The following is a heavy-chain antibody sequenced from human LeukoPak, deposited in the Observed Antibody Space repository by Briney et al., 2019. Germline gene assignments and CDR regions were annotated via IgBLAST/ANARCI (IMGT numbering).Heavy chain of an antibody. Sequence: KSSETLSLTCTVSGGSITGSYWSWIRRPPGKGLEWIGYVYSSGSTDYNPPLKSRVTISVDTSKNQFSLKLSSVTAADTAVYFCARGGWSLDFWGRGTLVAVSS. CDR1: GGSITGSY. CDR3: ARGGWSLDF. V-gene: IGHV4-59*01. J-gene: IGHJ2*01. CDR2: VYSSGST.